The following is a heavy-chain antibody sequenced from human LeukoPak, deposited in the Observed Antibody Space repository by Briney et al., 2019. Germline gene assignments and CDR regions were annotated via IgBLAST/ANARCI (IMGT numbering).Heavy chain of an antibody. CDR3: AGERGEEYSSGWYKTNYFYN. Sequence: SETLSPTCTVSGDSFTSVTDYWAWIRQPPGKGLEWIASGDYSGGTYYNPSLESRVAISADMSKNQISLKLTSVTGADTAVYYCAGERGEEYSSGWYKTNYFYNWGQGIRVTVSS. CDR2: GDYSGGT. CDR1: GDSFTSVTDY. D-gene: IGHD6-19*01. J-gene: IGHJ4*02. V-gene: IGHV4-39*07.